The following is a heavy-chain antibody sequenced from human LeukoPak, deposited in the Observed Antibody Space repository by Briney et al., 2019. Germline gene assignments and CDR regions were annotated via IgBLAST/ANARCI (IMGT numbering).Heavy chain of an antibody. J-gene: IGHJ3*02. Sequence: PSETLSLTCAVSGGSISSSNWWSWVRQPPGKGLEWTGEIYHSGSTNYNPSLKSRVTISVDKSKNQFSLKLSSVTAADTAVYYCARDPYCSSTSCYAENAFDIWGQGTMVTVSS. CDR2: IYHSGST. CDR1: GGSISSSNW. D-gene: IGHD2-2*01. V-gene: IGHV4-4*02. CDR3: ARDPYCSSTSCYAENAFDI.